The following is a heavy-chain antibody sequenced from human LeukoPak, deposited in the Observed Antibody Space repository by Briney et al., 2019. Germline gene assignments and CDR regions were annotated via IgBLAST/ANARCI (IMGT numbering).Heavy chain of an antibody. J-gene: IGHJ6*03. V-gene: IGHV3-30*02. Sequence: GGSLRLSCAASGFTFSSYGMHWVRRAPGKGLEWVAFIRYDGSKKYYADSVKGRFTISRDNSKNTLYLQMNSLRAEDTAVYYCAKDQREYIVVVPAADRAPYYYYMDVWGKGTPVTVSS. CDR2: IRYDGSKK. CDR3: AKDQREYIVVVPAADRAPYYYYMDV. CDR1: GFTFSSYG. D-gene: IGHD2-2*01.